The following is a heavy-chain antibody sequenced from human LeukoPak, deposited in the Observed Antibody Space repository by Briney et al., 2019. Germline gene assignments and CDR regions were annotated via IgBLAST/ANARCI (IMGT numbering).Heavy chain of an antibody. Sequence: PSDPLSLTCRVSGGSMSNKYWMWIRQPRGKGREWIGYMSDSGTTKQNPALKSRVTISLDTSKNHLSLMLSSVTAADTAVYYCATHDSNGYYPYYFAYWGQGTVVTVSS. CDR2: MSDSGTT. CDR3: ATHDSNGYYPYYFAY. D-gene: IGHD3-3*01. CDR1: GGSMSNKY. J-gene: IGHJ4*02. V-gene: IGHV4-59*08.